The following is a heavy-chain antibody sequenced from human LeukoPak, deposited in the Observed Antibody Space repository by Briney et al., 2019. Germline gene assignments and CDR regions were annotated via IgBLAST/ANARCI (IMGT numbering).Heavy chain of an antibody. D-gene: IGHD4-23*01. CDR2: ISYDGSNK. J-gene: IGHJ6*02. CDR3: ASNSVVPRYYYYYGMDV. Sequence: PGGSLRLSCAASGFTFSSYAMHWVRQAPGKGPEWVAVISYDGSNKYYADSVKGRFTISRDNSKNTLYLQMNSLRAEDTAVYYCASNSVVPRYYYYYGMDVWGQGTTVTVSS. CDR1: GFTFSSYA. V-gene: IGHV3-30-3*01.